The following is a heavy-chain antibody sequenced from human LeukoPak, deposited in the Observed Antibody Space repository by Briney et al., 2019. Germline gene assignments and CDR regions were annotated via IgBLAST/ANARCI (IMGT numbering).Heavy chain of an antibody. D-gene: IGHD3-22*01. CDR2: ISPSGDRT. V-gene: IGHV3-23*01. CDR3: AIMHGYYDGSGFWVQ. CDR1: GFTFSSYA. Sequence: PGGSLRPSCAASGFTFSSYAMSWVGQAPGKGLEWVSFISPSGDRTSNADSVEGRFTISRDNTRNTLYLQMNSLRDEDTGVYYCAIMHGYYDGSGFWVQWGQGTLVTVSS. J-gene: IGHJ4*02.